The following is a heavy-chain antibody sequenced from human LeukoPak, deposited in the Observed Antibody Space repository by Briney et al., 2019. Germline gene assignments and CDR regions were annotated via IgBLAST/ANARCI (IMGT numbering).Heavy chain of an antibody. CDR1: GFTFSSYA. D-gene: IGHD6-19*01. V-gene: IGHV3-23*01. CDR3: AASFKAVAGLRGY. CDR2: ISGSGGST. Sequence: GGSLRLSCAASGFTFSSYAMSWARQAPGKGLEWVSAISGSGGSTYYADSVKGRFTISRDNSKNTLYLQMNSLRAEDTAVYYCAASFKAVAGLRGYWGQGTLVTVSS. J-gene: IGHJ4*02.